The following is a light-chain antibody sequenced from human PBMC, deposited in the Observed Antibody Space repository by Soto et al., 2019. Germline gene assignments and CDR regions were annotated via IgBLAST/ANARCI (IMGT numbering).Light chain of an antibody. J-gene: IGLJ1*01. CDR3: QSYDSSLSGWV. CDR2: GNS. V-gene: IGLV1-40*01. CDR1: SSNIGAGYD. Sequence: QSVLTQPPSVSGAPRQRVTISCTGSSSNIGAGYDVHWYQQLPGTAPKLLIYGNSNRPSGVPDRFSGSKSGTSASLAITGLQAEDEADYYCQSYDSSLSGWVFGTGTKLTVL.